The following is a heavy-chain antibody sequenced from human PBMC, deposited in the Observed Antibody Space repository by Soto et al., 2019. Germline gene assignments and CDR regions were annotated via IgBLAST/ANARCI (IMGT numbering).Heavy chain of an antibody. D-gene: IGHD3-16*01. Sequence: GGCDRNCGGSSEXTVLSCVMILDRQAPGKGLEWVADIKHDGSEINYVDSVKGRVTISRDNAKNSLYLQMDSLRAEDTAVYYCARAPYFGAIDYWGLGTLVTVSS. CDR2: IKHDGSEI. CDR1: EXTVLSCV. V-gene: IGHV3-7*01. J-gene: IGHJ4*02. CDR3: ARAPYFGAIDY.